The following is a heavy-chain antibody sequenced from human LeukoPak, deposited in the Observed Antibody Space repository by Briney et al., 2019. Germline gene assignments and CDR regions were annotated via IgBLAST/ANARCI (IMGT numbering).Heavy chain of an antibody. Sequence: GGSLRLSCAASGFTFSSYWMYWVRQAPGKGLVWVSRINSDESSTSYADSVKGRFTISRDNAKNTLYLQMNSLRAEDTAVYYCAKVKASSWYVGYSSGWWDGGPDFDYWGQGTLVTVSS. CDR3: AKVKASSWYVGYSSGWWDGGPDFDY. J-gene: IGHJ4*02. D-gene: IGHD6-19*01. V-gene: IGHV3-74*01. CDR1: GFTFSSYW. CDR2: INSDESST.